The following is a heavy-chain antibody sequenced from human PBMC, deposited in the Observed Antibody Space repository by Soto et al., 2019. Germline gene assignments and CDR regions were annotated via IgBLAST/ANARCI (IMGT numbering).Heavy chain of an antibody. CDR3: LADSSYGSHWVSHFDQ. CDR2: ISATSAKI. J-gene: IGHJ4*02. CDR1: GFKFNYYA. D-gene: IGHD3-16*01. Sequence: EVQLVESGGGLVQPGGSLRLSCAASGFKFNYYAMNWVRQVPGKGLEWVSYISATSAKIDYADSVKGRFTISRDNARNSLYLQMNSLRDEDTAVYHCLADSSYGSHWVSHFDQWGRGTLVTVSS. V-gene: IGHV3-48*02.